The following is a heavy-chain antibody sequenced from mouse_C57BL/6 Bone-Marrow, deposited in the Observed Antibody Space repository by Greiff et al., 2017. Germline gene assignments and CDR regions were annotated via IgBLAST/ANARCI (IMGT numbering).Heavy chain of an antibody. CDR3: ARPSYYSNSTWFAY. CDR1: GYTFTSYW. J-gene: IGHJ3*01. D-gene: IGHD2-5*01. CDR2: IDPSDSYT. Sequence: QVQLQQPGAELVMPGASVKLSCKASGYTFTSYWMHWVKPRPGQGLEWIGEIDPSDSYTNYNQKFKGKSTLTVDKSSSTAYMQLSSLTSEYSAVYYCARPSYYSNSTWFAYWGQGTLVTVSA. V-gene: IGHV1-69*01.